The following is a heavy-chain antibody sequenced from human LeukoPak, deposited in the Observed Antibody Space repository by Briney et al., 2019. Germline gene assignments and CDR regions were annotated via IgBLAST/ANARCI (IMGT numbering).Heavy chain of an antibody. CDR1: GGSISSSSYY. V-gene: IGHV4-39*02. J-gene: IGHJ4*02. CDR2: IYYSGST. CDR3: ARDRGGAPGHFDY. Sequence: SETLSLTCTVSGGSISSSSYYWGWIRQPPGKGLEWIGSIYYSGSTYYNPSLKSRVTISVDTSKNQFSLQLNSVTPEDTAVYYCARDRGGAPGHFDYWGQGTLVTVSS. D-gene: IGHD3-16*01.